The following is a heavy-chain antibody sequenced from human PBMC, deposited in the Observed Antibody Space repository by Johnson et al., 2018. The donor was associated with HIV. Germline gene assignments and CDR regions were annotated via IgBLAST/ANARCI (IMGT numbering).Heavy chain of an antibody. CDR2: IRSKVNTYAT. V-gene: IGHV3-73*01. CDR3: ARTIGDRPGGAFDV. CDR1: GFTFSGSA. J-gene: IGHJ3*01. Sequence: VHLVESGGGLVQPGGSLKFSCAASGFTFSGSAMNWVRQASGKGLEWVGRIRSKVNTYATAYAASVKGRFIISRDDSKNTAYLQMNSLKTEDTAVYYCARTIGDRPGGAFDVWGQGTMVTVSS. D-gene: IGHD6-6*01.